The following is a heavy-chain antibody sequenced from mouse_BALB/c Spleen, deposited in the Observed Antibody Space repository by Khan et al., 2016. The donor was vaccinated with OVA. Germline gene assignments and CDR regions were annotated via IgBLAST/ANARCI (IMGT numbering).Heavy chain of an antibody. Sequence: QVQLKESGAELAKPGASVKMSCKASGYTFINYWILWVKQRPGQGLEWIGYINPSTGYTEYNHNFKDKATLTADDSSSTAYMQLSSLKSEDTAVYYCARRGSWCDFDYWGQGTTLTVSS. CDR3: ARRGSWCDFDY. J-gene: IGHJ2*01. D-gene: IGHD1-1*02. V-gene: IGHV1-7*01. CDR2: INPSTGYT. CDR1: GYTFINYW.